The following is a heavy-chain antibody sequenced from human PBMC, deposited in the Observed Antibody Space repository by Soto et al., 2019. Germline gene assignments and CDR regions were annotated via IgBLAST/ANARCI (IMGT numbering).Heavy chain of an antibody. CDR1: AGSFSGYY. CDR2: INHSGST. CDR3: ARVDSSSWDY. D-gene: IGHD6-13*01. V-gene: IGHV4-34*01. Sequence: QVQLQQWGAGLLKPSETLSLTCAVYAGSFSGYYWSWIRQPPGKGLEWIGEINHSGSTNYNPSLKSRVTISVDTSKNQFSLKLSSVTAADTAVYYCARVDSSSWDYWGQGTLVTVSS. J-gene: IGHJ4*02.